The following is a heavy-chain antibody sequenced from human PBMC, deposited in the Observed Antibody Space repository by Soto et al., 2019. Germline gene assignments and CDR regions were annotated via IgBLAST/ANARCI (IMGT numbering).Heavy chain of an antibody. D-gene: IGHD3-10*01. Sequence: EVQLVESGGGLVQPGGSLRLSCGASGFTLRSYWMHWVRQAPGKGLVWVSNINSDGSTTNYADSVKGRFTISRDNAKNTLYLQMNSLRADDTAVYFWATWFSSGSSLDHWGQGTLVTVSS. CDR3: ATWFSSGSSLDH. V-gene: IGHV3-74*01. J-gene: IGHJ4*02. CDR1: GFTLRSYW. CDR2: INSDGSTT.